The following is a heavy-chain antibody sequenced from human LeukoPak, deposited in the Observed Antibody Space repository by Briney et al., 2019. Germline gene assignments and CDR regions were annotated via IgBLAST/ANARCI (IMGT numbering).Heavy chain of an antibody. V-gene: IGHV1-3*03. D-gene: IGHD3-10*01. J-gene: IGHJ6*03. CDR3: ARDRLMVRGVIIKRAPNYYYYMDV. CDR2: INAGNGNT. CDR1: GYTFTSYA. Sequence: ASVKVSCKASGYTFTSYAMHWVRQAPGQRLEWMGWINAGNGNTKYSQEFQGRVTITRDTSASTAYMKLSSVRSEDTAVYYCARDRLMVRGVIIKRAPNYYYYMDVWGKGTTVTISS.